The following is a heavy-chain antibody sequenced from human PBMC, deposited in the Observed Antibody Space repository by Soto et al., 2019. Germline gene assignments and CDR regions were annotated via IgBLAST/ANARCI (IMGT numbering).Heavy chain of an antibody. D-gene: IGHD3-3*01. CDR3: ARETYYDFWSGYGDYYYGMDV. J-gene: IGHJ6*02. CDR1: GYTFTSYG. Sequence: ASVKVSCKASGYTFTSYGISWVQQAPGQGLEWMGWISAYNGNTNYAQKLQGRVTMTTDTSTSTAYMELRSLRSDDTAVYYCARETYYDFWSGYGDYYYGMDVWGQGTTVTVSS. CDR2: ISAYNGNT. V-gene: IGHV1-18*01.